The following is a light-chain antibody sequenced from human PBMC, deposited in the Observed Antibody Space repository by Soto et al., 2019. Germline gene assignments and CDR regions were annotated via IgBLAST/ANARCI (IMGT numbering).Light chain of an antibody. CDR3: QVLDSSSDQYV. V-gene: IGLV3-21*02. Sequence: SYELTQPPSVSVAPGQTARITCGGKNIGSESVHWYQQRPGQAPVVVVYDNSDRPSGIPERFSDSTAGNSATLTISRVEAGDEADYYCQVLDSSSDQYVFGTGTKLTVL. CDR2: DNS. J-gene: IGLJ1*01. CDR1: NIGSES.